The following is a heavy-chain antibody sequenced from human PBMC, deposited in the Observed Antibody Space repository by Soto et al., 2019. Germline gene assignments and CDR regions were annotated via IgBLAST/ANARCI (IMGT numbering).Heavy chain of an antibody. CDR3: RTQPITDWGMDV. Sequence: QVQLVESGGGVVQPGRSLRLSCAASGFTFSSYGMHWVRQAPGKGLEWVAVISYDGSNKYYADSVKGRFTISRDNSKNTLYLQMNSLRAEDTAVYYSRTQPITDWGMDVWGQGTTVTVSS. J-gene: IGHJ6*02. CDR1: GFTFSSYG. V-gene: IGHV3-30*03. D-gene: IGHD1-20*01. CDR2: ISYDGSNK.